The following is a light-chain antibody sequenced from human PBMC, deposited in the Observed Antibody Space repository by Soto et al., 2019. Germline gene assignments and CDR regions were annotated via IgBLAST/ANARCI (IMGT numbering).Light chain of an antibody. CDR2: EVS. J-gene: IGLJ1*01. V-gene: IGLV2-14*01. CDR1: SSDVGGYNY. Sequence: QSVLTQPASVSGSPGQSITISCTGTSSDVGGYNYVSWYQQHPGKAPKLMIYEVSNRPSGVSNRFSGSKSGNTASLTISGLQAEEEADYYCSSYTSSSTPLWVFGTGTKLTVL. CDR3: SSYTSSSTPLWV.